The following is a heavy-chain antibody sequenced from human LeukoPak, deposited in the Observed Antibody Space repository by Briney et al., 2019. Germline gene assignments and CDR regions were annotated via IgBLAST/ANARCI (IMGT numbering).Heavy chain of an antibody. Sequence: GASVKVSCKASGYTFTSYDINWVRQATGQGLEWMGWMNPNSGNTGYAQKFQGRVTMTRNTSISTAYMELSGLRSEDTAVYYCARGPKVDNAFDIWGQGTMVTVSS. V-gene: IGHV1-8*01. CDR2: MNPNSGNT. J-gene: IGHJ3*02. CDR3: ARGPKVDNAFDI. CDR1: GYTFTSYD. D-gene: IGHD1-26*01.